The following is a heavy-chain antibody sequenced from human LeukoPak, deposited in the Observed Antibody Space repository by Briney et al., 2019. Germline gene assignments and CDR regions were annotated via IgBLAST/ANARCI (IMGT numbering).Heavy chain of an antibody. Sequence: QPGGSLRLSCAASGFTFSSYSMNWVRQAPGKGLEWVANIKQDGSEKYYVDSLKGRFTISRDNAKNSLYLQMNSLRAEDTAVYYCARDGTIAARPTWGQGTLVTVSS. J-gene: IGHJ5*02. CDR1: GFTFSSYS. CDR3: ARDGTIAARPT. V-gene: IGHV3-7*01. D-gene: IGHD6-6*01. CDR2: IKQDGSEK.